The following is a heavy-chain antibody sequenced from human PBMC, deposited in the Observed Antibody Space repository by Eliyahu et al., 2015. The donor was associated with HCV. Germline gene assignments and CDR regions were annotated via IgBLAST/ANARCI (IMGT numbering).Heavy chain of an antibody. CDR3: ATFDSSGSGFDY. V-gene: IGHV3-30-3*01. CDR2: ISYDGSKK. D-gene: IGHD3-22*01. CDR1: A. Sequence: AMHWVRQAPGKGLEWVAVISYDGSKKYYADSVKGRFTISRDNSKNTLNLQMNSLRAEDTAVYHCATFDSSGSGFDYWGQGTLVTVSS. J-gene: IGHJ4*02.